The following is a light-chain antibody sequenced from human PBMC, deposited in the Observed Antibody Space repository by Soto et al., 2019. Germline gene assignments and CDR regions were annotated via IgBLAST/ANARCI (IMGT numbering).Light chain of an antibody. CDR2: GAS. Sequence: EIVLTQSPGTLSLSPGERATLSCRASQRVASNYLAWYQQKPGQAPRLLIYGASIRATGVPYRLSGSGSGTDFTLTITRLEPEDFAVYYCQQYGSSPLMYTFGQGTNLGVK. CDR1: QRVASNY. J-gene: IGKJ2*01. CDR3: QQYGSSPLMYT. V-gene: IGKV3-20*01.